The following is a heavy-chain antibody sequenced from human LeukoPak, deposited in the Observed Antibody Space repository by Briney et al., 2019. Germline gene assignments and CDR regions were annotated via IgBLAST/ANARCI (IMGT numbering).Heavy chain of an antibody. CDR3: TRVIVAVPGYFDYFDF. V-gene: IGHV3-7*01. Sequence: GGSLRLSCAASGFSFSNHYMRWIRQAPGKGLEWVTNINEDGSNKWHLGSVKGRFTVSRDNARNALYLQMNSLRVEDTAVYYCTRVIVAVPGYFDYFDFWGQGALVTVSS. J-gene: IGHJ4*02. CDR2: INEDGSNK. D-gene: IGHD6-19*01. CDR1: GFSFSNHY.